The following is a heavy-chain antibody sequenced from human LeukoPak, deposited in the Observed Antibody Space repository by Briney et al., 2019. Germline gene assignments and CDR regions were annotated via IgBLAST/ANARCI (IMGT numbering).Heavy chain of an antibody. D-gene: IGHD5-18*01. J-gene: IGHJ6*03. CDR1: GGSISSSNW. Sequence: SETLSLTCAVSGGSISSSNWWSWVRQPPGKGLEWIGSIYYSGNTNYNPSLKSRVTISVDTSKNQFSLKVSSVTAADTTVYYCARAPERWYSYGSYTYYYMDVWGKGTTVTVSS. CDR3: ARAPERWYSYGSYTYYYMDV. V-gene: IGHV4-4*02. CDR2: IYYSGNT.